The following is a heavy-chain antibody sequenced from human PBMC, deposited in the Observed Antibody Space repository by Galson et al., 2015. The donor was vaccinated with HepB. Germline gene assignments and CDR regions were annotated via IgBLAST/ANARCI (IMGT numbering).Heavy chain of an antibody. CDR2: ISYDGSNK. J-gene: IGHJ5*02. CDR1: GFTFSSYA. CDR3: ARSRDPYQLLYWFDP. Sequence: SLRLSCAASGFTFSSYAMHWVRQAPGKGLEWVAVISYDGSNKYYADSVKGRFTISRDNSKNTLYLQMNSLRAEDTAVYYCARSRDPYQLLYWFDPWGQGTLVTVSS. V-gene: IGHV3-30-3*01. D-gene: IGHD2-2*02.